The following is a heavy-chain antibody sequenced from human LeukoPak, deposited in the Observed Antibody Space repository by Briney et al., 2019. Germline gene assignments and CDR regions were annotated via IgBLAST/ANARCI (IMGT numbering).Heavy chain of an antibody. CDR2: MNPNSGNT. V-gene: IGHV1-8*03. CDR1: GYTFTSYD. Sequence: ASVKLSCKASGYTFTSYDINWVRQPPGQGLEWMGWMNPNSGNTGYAQEFQGRVTITSNTSISTAYMELSSLRSEDTAVYYCARARVSTLYYYYYMDVWGKGTSVTISS. CDR3: ARARVSTLYYYYYMDV. D-gene: IGHD4-17*01. J-gene: IGHJ6*03.